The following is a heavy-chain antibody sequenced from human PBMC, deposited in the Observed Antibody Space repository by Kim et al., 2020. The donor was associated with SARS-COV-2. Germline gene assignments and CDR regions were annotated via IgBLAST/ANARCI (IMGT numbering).Heavy chain of an antibody. Sequence: SETLSLTCTVSGYSISSGYYWGWIRQPPGKGLEWIGSIYHSGSTYYNPSLKSRVTISVDTSKNQFSLKLSSVTAADTAVYYCARVVRVKSHKFFDYWGQGTLVTVSS. V-gene: IGHV4-38-2*02. CDR3: ARVVRVKSHKFFDY. CDR2: IYHSGST. CDR1: GYSISSGYY. J-gene: IGHJ4*02. D-gene: IGHD3-16*02.